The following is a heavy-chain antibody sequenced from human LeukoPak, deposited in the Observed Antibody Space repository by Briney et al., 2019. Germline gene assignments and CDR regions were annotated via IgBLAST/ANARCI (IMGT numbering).Heavy chain of an antibody. CDR2: IRYDGSNK. J-gene: IGHJ6*03. Sequence: PGGSLRLSCAASGFIFSSYAMHWVRQAPGKGLEWVAFIRYDGSNKYYADSVKGRFTISRDNSKNTLYLQMNSLRAEDTAVYYCAKDLRYYYYMDVWGKGTTVTISS. CDR3: AKDLRYYYYMDV. V-gene: IGHV3-30*02. CDR1: GFIFSSYA.